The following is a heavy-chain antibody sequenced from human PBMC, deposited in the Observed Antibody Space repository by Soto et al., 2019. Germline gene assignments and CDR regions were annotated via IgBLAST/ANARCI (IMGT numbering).Heavy chain of an antibody. CDR2: INSDGSST. V-gene: IGHV3-74*01. J-gene: IGHJ4*02. Sequence: EVQLVESGGGLVQPGGSLRLSCAASGFTFSSYWMHWVRQAPGKGLVWVSRINSDGSSTSYANSVKGRFTISSDNAKNTLYLQLNSLRAEDTAVYYCASRRIAASPLDYWGQGTLVTVSS. D-gene: IGHD6-6*01. CDR3: ASRRIAASPLDY. CDR1: GFTFSSYW.